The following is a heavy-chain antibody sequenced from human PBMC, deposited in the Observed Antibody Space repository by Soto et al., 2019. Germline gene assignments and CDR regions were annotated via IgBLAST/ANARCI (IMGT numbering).Heavy chain of an antibody. CDR2: IYYSGST. Sequence: QLQLQESGPGLVKPSETLSLTCTVSGGSISSSSYYWGWIRQPPGKGLEWIGSIYYSGSTYYNPSLKSRVTISVDTSKNQLTLKLSSVTAADTAVYYCARLEVAGTLDYWGQGTLVTVSS. V-gene: IGHV4-39*01. J-gene: IGHJ4*02. CDR1: GGSISSSSYY. CDR3: ARLEVAGTLDY. D-gene: IGHD6-19*01.